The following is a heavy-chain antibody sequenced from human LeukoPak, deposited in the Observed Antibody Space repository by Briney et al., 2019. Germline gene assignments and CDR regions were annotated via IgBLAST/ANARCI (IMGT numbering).Heavy chain of an antibody. CDR3: ARDNSVGDNAWWFDP. CDR1: GYTFTSYY. V-gene: IGHV1-46*01. Sequence: ASVKVSCKASGYTFTSYYMHWVRQAPGQGLEWMGLINPTGGSTGYAQKFQGRVTMTRDMSTSTDYMELSSLRSEDTAIYYCARDNSVGDNAWWFDPWGQGTLATVSS. D-gene: IGHD1-26*01. CDR2: INPTGGST. J-gene: IGHJ5*02.